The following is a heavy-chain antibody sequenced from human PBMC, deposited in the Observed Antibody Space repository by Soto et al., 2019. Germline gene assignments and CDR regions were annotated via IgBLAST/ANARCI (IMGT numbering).Heavy chain of an antibody. Sequence: QVQLVESGGGVVQPGRSLRLSCAASGFTFGIYGMHWVRQAPGKGLEWVAGIWYDGSIKYHADSVKGRFTISRDNSKNTVYLQMISLRDEDTAVYYCARATSGSFDALDMWGQGTMVTVSS. CDR3: ARATSGSFDALDM. V-gene: IGHV3-33*01. CDR2: IWYDGSIK. CDR1: GFTFGIYG. J-gene: IGHJ3*02. D-gene: IGHD1-26*01.